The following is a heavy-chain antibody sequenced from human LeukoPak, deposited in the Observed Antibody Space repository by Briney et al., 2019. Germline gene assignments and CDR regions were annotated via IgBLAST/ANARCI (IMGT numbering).Heavy chain of an antibody. CDR2: ISSSSSYI. CDR3: ARDPSGPGPP. CDR1: GFTFSSYS. V-gene: IGHV3-21*04. Sequence: GGSLRLSCAASGFTFSSYSMNWVRQAPGKGLESVSSISSSSSYIYYADSVKGRFTISRDNAKNSLSLQMNRLRADDTAVYYCARDPSGPGPPWGQGTLVTVSS. J-gene: IGHJ4*02.